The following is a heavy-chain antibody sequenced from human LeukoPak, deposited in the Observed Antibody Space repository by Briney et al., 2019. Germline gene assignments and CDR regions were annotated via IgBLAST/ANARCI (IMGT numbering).Heavy chain of an antibody. CDR3: AKDLGGGYSSSWYSFDY. J-gene: IGHJ4*02. CDR2: ISYDGSNK. Sequence: GGSLRLSCAASGFTFSSYGMHWVRQAPGKGLEWVAVISYDGSNKYYADSVKGRFTISRDNSKNTLYLQMNSLRAEDRAVYYCAKDLGGGYSSSWYSFDYWGQGTLVTVSS. V-gene: IGHV3-30*18. CDR1: GFTFSSYG. D-gene: IGHD6-13*01.